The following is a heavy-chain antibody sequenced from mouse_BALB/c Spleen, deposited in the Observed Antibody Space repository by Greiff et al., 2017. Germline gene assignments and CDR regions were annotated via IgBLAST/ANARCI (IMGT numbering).Heavy chain of an antibody. J-gene: IGHJ1*01. V-gene: IGHV5-12-1*01. CDR2: ISSGGGST. Sequence: EVMLVESGGGLVKPGGSLKLSCAASGFAFSSYDMSWVRQTPEKRLEWVAYISSGGGSTYYPDTVKGRFTISRDNAKNTLYLQMSSLKSEDTAMYYCARHYYGSSPWYFDVWGSGTTVTVSS. CDR1: GFAFSSYD. CDR3: ARHYYGSSPWYFDV. D-gene: IGHD1-1*01.